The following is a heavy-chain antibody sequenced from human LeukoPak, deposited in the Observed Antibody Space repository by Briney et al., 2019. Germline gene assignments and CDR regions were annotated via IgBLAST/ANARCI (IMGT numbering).Heavy chain of an antibody. J-gene: IGHJ5*02. CDR2: IIPIFGTA. CDR3: ARVSGWLPFNWFDP. V-gene: IGHV1-69*01. D-gene: IGHD5-24*01. Sequence: ASVKVSCKASGGTFSSYAISWVRQAPGQGLEWMGGIIPIFGTANYAQKFQGRVTITADESTSTAYMELSSLRSEDTAVYYCARVSGWLPFNWFDPWGQGTLVTVSS. CDR1: GGTFSSYA.